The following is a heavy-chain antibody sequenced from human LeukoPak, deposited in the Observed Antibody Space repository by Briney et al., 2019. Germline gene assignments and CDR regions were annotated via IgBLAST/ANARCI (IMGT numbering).Heavy chain of an antibody. D-gene: IGHD1-26*01. V-gene: IGHV1-24*01. CDR1: GHTLNEVS. CDR2: FDPENDET. Sequence: ASVKVSCKISGHTLNEVSMHWVRQAPGKGLEWLGGFDPENDETIYAQKFQGRVIMTEDTSTDTAYMELRSLRSEDTALYYCVTSWDVIRGPLDYWGQGTLVTVSS. J-gene: IGHJ4*02. CDR3: VTSWDVIRGPLDY.